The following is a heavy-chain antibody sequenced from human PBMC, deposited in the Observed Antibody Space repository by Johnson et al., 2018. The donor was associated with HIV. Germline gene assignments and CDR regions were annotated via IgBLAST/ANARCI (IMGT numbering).Heavy chain of an antibody. Sequence: MMLVESGGGLVQPGGSLRLSCAASGLIVTGNFMSWVRQAPGKGLEWVSVIYSGGSTYYADSVKGRFTISRDNSKNTLYLQMNSLRAEDTAVYYCARDQTGVTTIWGQGTMVTVSS. J-gene: IGHJ3*02. D-gene: IGHD7-27*01. CDR2: IYSGGST. CDR1: GLIVTGNF. CDR3: ARDQTGVTTI. V-gene: IGHV3-66*02.